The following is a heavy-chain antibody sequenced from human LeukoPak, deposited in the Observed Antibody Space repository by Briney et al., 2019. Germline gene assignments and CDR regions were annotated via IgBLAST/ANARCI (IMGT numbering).Heavy chain of an antibody. J-gene: IGHJ6*04. V-gene: IGHV1-69*13. CDR1: GGTFSSYA. CDR2: IIPIFGTA. D-gene: IGHD2-15*01. CDR3: GSVVAAPGGYYYGMDV. Sequence: SVKVSCKASGGTFSSYAVSLVRQAPGQGLEWMGGIIPIFGTANYAQKFQGRVTITAGESTSTAYMELSSLRSEDTAVYYCGSVVAAPGGYYYGMDVWGKGTTVTVSS.